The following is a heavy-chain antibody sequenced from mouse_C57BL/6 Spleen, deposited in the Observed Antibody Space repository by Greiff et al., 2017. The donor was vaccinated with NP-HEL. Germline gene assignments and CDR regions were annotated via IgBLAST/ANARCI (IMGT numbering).Heavy chain of an antibody. CDR3: ARHHVYFYAMDC. Sequence: VMLVESGPGLVAPSQSLSITCTVSGFSLTSYGVYWVRQPPGKGLEWLVVIWSDGSTTYNSALKSRLSISKDNSKSQVFLKMNSLQTDDSAMYYCARHHVYFYAMDCWGQGTSVTVSS. CDR1: GFSLTSYG. CDR2: IWSDGST. V-gene: IGHV2-6-1*01. J-gene: IGHJ4*01. D-gene: IGHD2-3*01.